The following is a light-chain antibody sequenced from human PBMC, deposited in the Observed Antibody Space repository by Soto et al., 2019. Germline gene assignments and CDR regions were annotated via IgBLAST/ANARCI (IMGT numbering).Light chain of an antibody. CDR3: SSYTSSSTLV. Sequence: QSALTQPASVSGSXXXXITISCTGTSSDVGGYNYVSWYQQHPGKAPKLMIYDVSNRPSGVSNRFSGSKSGNTASLTISGLQAEDEADYYCSSYTSSSTLVFGGGTKLTVL. CDR2: DVS. CDR1: SSDVGGYNY. V-gene: IGLV2-14*01. J-gene: IGLJ2*01.